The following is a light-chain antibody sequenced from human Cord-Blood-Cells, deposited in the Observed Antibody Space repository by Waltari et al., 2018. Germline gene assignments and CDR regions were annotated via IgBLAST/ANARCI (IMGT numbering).Light chain of an antibody. V-gene: IGKV4-1*01. CDR1: QSVLYSSNNKNY. CDR3: QQYYSTPYT. Sequence: DIVMTQSPDSLAVSLGERATIHCKSSQSVLYSSNNKNYLAWYQQKPGQPPKLLIYWASTRESGVPDRVSGSGSGTDFTLTISSLQAEDVAVYYCQQYYSTPYTFGHGTKLEIK. J-gene: IGKJ2*01. CDR2: WAS.